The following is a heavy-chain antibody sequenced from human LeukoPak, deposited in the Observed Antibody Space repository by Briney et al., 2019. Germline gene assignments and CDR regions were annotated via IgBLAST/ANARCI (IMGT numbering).Heavy chain of an antibody. V-gene: IGHV3-33*01. J-gene: IGHJ4*02. CDR3: ARCPSTVNFDY. CDR1: GFSFRSYG. CDR2: IWYDGSKK. D-gene: IGHD4-11*01. Sequence: SGGSRTLSCAPSGFSFRSYGMHWVRQAPGKGLEWVAVIWYDGSKKYYGESVKGRFTISRDNSKDTLYLEMNSLRVEDTAVYYCARCPSTVNFDYWGQGPRVTVPS.